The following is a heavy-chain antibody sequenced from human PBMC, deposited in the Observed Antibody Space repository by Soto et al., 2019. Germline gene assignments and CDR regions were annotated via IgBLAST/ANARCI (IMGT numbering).Heavy chain of an antibody. Sequence: TGGSLRLSCAASGFTFSSYGMHWVRQAPGKGLEWVAVIWHDGSNKYYADSVKGRFTISRDNSKNTLYLQMNSLRAEDTAVYYCARDANIVGATHYYYGMDVWGQGTTVTVSS. D-gene: IGHD1-26*01. V-gene: IGHV3-33*01. CDR3: ARDANIVGATHYYYGMDV. CDR2: IWHDGSNK. CDR1: GFTFSSYG. J-gene: IGHJ6*02.